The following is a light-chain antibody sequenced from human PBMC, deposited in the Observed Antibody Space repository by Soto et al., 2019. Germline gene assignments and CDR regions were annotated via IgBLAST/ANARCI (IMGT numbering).Light chain of an antibody. CDR2: DND. J-gene: IGLJ2*01. Sequence: QSLMRQPPSVSAAPRHKFTISCSGSSSNIGGNFVSLYQQLPGTAPKFLIYDNDKRPSGIPDRFSGSKSGTSATLGITGLQTGDEADYYCETWDSSLNAGVFGGGTKVTVL. V-gene: IGLV1-51*01. CDR1: SSNIGGNF. CDR3: ETWDSSLNAGV.